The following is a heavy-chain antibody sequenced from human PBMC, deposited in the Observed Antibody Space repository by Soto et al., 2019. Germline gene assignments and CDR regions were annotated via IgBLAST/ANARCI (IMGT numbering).Heavy chain of an antibody. Sequence: EVRLLESGGGLVQPGGSLRLSCAASGFTFSVYAMSWVRQAPGKGLEWVSGISGSGDSTHYADSVKGRFTVSRDNSKSMLYLQTNXXXXXXTXXXXCAKALYGGFTYWGQGTLVTVSS. CDR1: GFTFSVYA. D-gene: IGHD3-10*01. V-gene: IGHV3-23*01. CDR3: AKALYGGFTY. J-gene: IGHJ4*02. CDR2: ISGSGDST.